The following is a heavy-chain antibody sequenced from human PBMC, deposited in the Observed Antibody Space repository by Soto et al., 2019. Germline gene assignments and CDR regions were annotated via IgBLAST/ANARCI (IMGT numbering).Heavy chain of an antibody. CDR2: IHYRGSA. Sequence: QVQLQESGPGLVKPSQTLSLTCTVSGGSISNNIYFWSWIRQHPGKGLEWIWYIHYRGSAYYNPSLSGRVTILVDTTKNQFSIKLSSVTAADTAMYYCAREVNVPADADAFDIWGQGTMVTVSS. CDR3: AREVNVPADADAFDI. D-gene: IGHD2-2*01. J-gene: IGHJ3*02. V-gene: IGHV4-31*03. CDR1: GGSISNNIYF.